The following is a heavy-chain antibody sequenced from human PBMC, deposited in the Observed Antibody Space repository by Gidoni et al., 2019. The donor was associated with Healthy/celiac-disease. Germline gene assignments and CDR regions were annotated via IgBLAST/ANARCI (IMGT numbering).Heavy chain of an antibody. V-gene: IGHV3-49*05. CDR1: EFTFGDYA. D-gene: IGHD2-8*01. Sequence: EVQLVESGGGLVKPGRSLRLSCTASEFTFGDYAMIWFRQAPGKGLEGVGVIRSKAYGGTTEYAVSVKGRLTISRDDFKSNAYLQMNSLKTEYTAVYYCTRWVCAFDIWGQGTMVTVSS. J-gene: IGHJ3*02. CDR3: TRWVCAFDI. CDR2: IRSKAYGGTT.